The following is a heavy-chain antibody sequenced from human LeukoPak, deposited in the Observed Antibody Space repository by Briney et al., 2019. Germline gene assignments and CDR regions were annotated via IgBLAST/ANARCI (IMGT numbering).Heavy chain of an antibody. D-gene: IGHD1-26*01. J-gene: IGHJ4*02. CDR1: GGTFSSYD. V-gene: IGHV1-69*13. Sequence: RASVKVSCEASGGTFSSYDISWVRQAPGQGLEWMGEITPIFGTANYAHKFQGRVTITADESTSTAYMELSSLRYEDTAVYYCARSEWELTLDYWGQGTLLTVSS. CDR2: ITPIFGTA. CDR3: ARSEWELTLDY.